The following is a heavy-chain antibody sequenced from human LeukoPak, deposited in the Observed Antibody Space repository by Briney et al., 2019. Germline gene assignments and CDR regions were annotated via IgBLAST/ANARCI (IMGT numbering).Heavy chain of an antibody. J-gene: IGHJ5*02. V-gene: IGHV3-7*01. Sequence: GGSLRLSCAASGFTFSSYWMSWVRQAPGKGLEWVANIKKDGSEKKYVDSVKGRFTISRDNAENLLYLEMNSLRAEDTAVYYCAREGGNGWYSGWFDPWGQGILVTVSS. CDR3: AREGGNGWYSGWFDP. D-gene: IGHD6-19*01. CDR1: GFTFSSYW. CDR2: IKKDGSEK.